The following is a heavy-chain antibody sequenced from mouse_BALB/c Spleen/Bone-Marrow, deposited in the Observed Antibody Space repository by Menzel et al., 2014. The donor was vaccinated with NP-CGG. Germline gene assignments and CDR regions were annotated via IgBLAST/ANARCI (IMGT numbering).Heavy chain of an antibody. CDR1: GFNIKDTY. CDR2: IDPANGYT. CDR3: ALITAATFSYWYFDV. J-gene: IGHJ1*01. D-gene: IGHD1-2*01. Sequence: EVKLMESGAELVKSGASVKLSCTASGFNIKDTYIHWMKQRPEQGLEWIGRIDPANGYTIYDPKFQGKATITADTTSNTAYLQLSSLTSEDTAVYYCALITAATFSYWYFDVWGAGTTVTVSS. V-gene: IGHV14-3*02.